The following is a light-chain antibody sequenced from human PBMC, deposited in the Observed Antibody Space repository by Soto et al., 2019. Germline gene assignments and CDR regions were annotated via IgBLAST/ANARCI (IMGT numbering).Light chain of an antibody. J-gene: IGLJ3*02. V-gene: IGLV1-44*01. Sequence: VLTQPPSASGTPGQRVTISCSGSSSNIGSNTVNWYQQLPGTAPKLLIYSNNQRPSGVPDRFSGSKSGTSASLAISGLQSEDEADYYCAAWDDSLNGWVFGGGTKVTVL. CDR1: SSNIGSNT. CDR3: AAWDDSLNGWV. CDR2: SNN.